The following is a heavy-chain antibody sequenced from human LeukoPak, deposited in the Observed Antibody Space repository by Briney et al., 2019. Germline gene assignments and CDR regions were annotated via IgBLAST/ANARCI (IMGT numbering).Heavy chain of an antibody. V-gene: IGHV3-21*01. CDR2: ITSSSNSI. J-gene: IGHJ4*02. CDR1: GITFNNQS. Sequence: GGPLRLSCGSCGITFNNQSMNGLRQAAGGGVEWVSSITSSSNSIYSADSVRGRSTTPRDNTKNSLYLQMNSLGAEDTAVYYFARGGTKGRPDYCGQGTLVTASP. CDR3: ARGGTKGRPDY.